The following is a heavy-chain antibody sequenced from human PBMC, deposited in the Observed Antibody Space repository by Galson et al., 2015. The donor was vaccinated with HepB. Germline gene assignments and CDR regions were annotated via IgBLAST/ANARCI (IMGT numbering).Heavy chain of an antibody. J-gene: IGHJ5*02. D-gene: IGHD2-2*01. CDR3: ARPRYCSSTSCACGKQCRAGGWFDP. Sequence: SLRLSCAASGFTFSSYAMHWVRQAPGKGLEWVAVISYDGSNKYYADSVKGRFTISRDNSKNTLYLQMNSLRAEDTAVYYCARPRYCSSTSCACGKQCRAGGWFDPWGQGTLVTVSS. CDR1: GFTFSSYA. V-gene: IGHV3-30-3*01. CDR2: ISYDGSNK.